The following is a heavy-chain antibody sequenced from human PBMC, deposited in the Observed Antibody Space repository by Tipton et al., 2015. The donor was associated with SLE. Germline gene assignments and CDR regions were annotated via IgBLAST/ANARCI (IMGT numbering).Heavy chain of an antibody. CDR1: GGSISNYY. CDR2: IYTSGST. V-gene: IGHV4-4*07. Sequence: TLSLTCTVSGGSISNYYWSWIRQPAGKGLEWIGRIYTSGSTNYNPSLKSRVTMSVDTSKNQFSLKLSSVTAADTAVYYRARGPFQRWPPGAYWGQGTLVTVSS. CDR3: ARGPFQRWPPGAY. J-gene: IGHJ4*02. D-gene: IGHD6-19*01.